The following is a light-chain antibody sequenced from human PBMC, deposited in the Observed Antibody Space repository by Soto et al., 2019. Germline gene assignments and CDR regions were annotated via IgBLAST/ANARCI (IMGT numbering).Light chain of an antibody. V-gene: IGKV1-5*03. CDR1: QSISSW. CDR3: QQYNIYSRT. CDR2: KAS. Sequence: IQMTQSPSTLSASVGDRVTITCRASQSISSWLAWYQQKPGKAPKLLIYKASSLESGVPSRFSGSGSGTEFTLTISSLQPDDFATYYCQQYNIYSRTFGQGTKVAIK. J-gene: IGKJ1*01.